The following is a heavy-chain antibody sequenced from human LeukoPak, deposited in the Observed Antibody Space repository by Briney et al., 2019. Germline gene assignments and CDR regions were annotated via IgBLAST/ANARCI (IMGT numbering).Heavy chain of an antibody. Sequence: PSETLSLTCTVFGGSISSSSYYWGWIRQPPGKGLEWIGSIYYSGSTYYNPSLKSRVTISVDTSKNQFSLKLSSVTAADTAVYYCARSSGSNWFDPWGQGTLVTVSS. D-gene: IGHD6-19*01. CDR3: ARSSGSNWFDP. J-gene: IGHJ5*02. V-gene: IGHV4-39*01. CDR2: IYYSGST. CDR1: GGSISSSSYY.